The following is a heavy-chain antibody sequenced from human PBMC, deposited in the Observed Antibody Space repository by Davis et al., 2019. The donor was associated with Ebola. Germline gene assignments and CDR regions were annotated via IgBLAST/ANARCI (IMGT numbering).Heavy chain of an antibody. CDR3: AKDWFTPGTIFGVVMDV. CDR1: GFTFSSYG. CDR2: ISYDGSNK. V-gene: IGHV3-30*18. J-gene: IGHJ6*02. D-gene: IGHD3-3*01. Sequence: PGGSLRLSCAASGFTFSSYGMHWVRQAPGKGLEWVAVISYDGSNKYYADSVKGRFTISRDNSKNTLYLQMNSLRAEDTAVYYCAKDWFTPGTIFGVVMDVWGQGTTVTVSS.